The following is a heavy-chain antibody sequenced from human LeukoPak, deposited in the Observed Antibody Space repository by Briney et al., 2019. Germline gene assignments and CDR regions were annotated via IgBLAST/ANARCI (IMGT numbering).Heavy chain of an antibody. CDR1: GGSINSDYYY. CDR3: ARGSRYCSGGSCYAGIVDY. CDR2: INHSGST. V-gene: IGHV4-34*01. D-gene: IGHD2-15*01. Sequence: SETLSLTCTVSGGSINSDYYYWSWIRQPPGKGLEWIGEINHSGSTNYNPSLKSRVTISVDTSKNQFSLKLSSVTAADTAVYYCARGSRYCSGGSCYAGIVDYWGQGTLVTVSS. J-gene: IGHJ4*02.